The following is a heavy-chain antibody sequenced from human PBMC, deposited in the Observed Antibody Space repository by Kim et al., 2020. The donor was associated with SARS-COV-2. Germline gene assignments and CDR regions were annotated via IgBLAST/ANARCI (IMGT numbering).Heavy chain of an antibody. Sequence: GESLKISCKGSGYSFTSYWIGWVRQMPGKGLEWMGIIYPGDSDTRYSPSFQGQVTISADKSISTAYLQWSSLKASDTAMYYCARMVRCSSTSCGTGGFDYWGQGTLVTVSS. CDR2: IYPGDSDT. J-gene: IGHJ4*02. CDR1: GYSFTSYW. D-gene: IGHD2-2*01. CDR3: ARMVRCSSTSCGTGGFDY. V-gene: IGHV5-51*01.